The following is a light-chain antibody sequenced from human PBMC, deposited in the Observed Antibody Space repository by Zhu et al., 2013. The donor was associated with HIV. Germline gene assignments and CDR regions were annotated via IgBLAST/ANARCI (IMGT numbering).Light chain of an antibody. Sequence: EIVMTQSPATLSVSPGERATLSCRASQSVSSNLAWYQQKPGQAPRLLIYGASTRAADVPARFSGSGSGTDFTLIINSLKSEDLAVYYCQHYSGWPPYTFGQGTKVEI. CDR2: GAS. V-gene: IGKV3-15*01. CDR3: QHYSGWPPYT. J-gene: IGKJ2*01. CDR1: QSVSSN.